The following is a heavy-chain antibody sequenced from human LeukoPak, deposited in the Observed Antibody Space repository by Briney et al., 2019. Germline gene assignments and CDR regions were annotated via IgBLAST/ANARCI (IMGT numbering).Heavy chain of an antibody. CDR1: GYTFTSYG. CDR2: ISAYNGNT. J-gene: IGHJ6*02. CDR3: AREGAGDFWSGYYSGYGMDV. V-gene: IGHV1-18*01. Sequence: ASVKVSCKASGYTFTSYGISWVRQAPGQGLEWMGWISAYNGNTNYAQKLQGRVTVTTDTSTSTAYMELRSLRSDDTAVYYCAREGAGDFWSGYYSGYGMDVWGQGTTVTVSS. D-gene: IGHD3-3*01.